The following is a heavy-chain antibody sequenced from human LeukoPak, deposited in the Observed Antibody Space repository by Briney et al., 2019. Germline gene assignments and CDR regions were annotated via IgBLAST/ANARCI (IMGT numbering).Heavy chain of an antibody. Sequence: VASAKVSCKASGYTFTSYDINWVRQATGQGLEWMGWVNPNSGNTGYAQKFQGRGTMTRNTSISTAYMELSSMRSEDTAVYYCARGVPYDFWSGYYYYYYGMDVWGQGTTVTVSS. CDR3: ARGVPYDFWSGYYYYYYGMDV. CDR1: GYTFTSYD. J-gene: IGHJ6*02. V-gene: IGHV1-8*01. CDR2: VNPNSGNT. D-gene: IGHD3-3*01.